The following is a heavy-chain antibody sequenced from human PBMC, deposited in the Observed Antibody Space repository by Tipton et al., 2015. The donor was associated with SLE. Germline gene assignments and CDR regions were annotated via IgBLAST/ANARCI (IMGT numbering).Heavy chain of an antibody. CDR3: ARASSYGGNPGDY. J-gene: IGHJ4*02. Sequence: TLSLTCTVSGGSISSSSYYWGWIRQPPGKGLEWIGSIYYSGSTYYNPSLKSRVTISVDTSKNQFSLKLSSVTAADTAVYYCARASSYGGNPGDYWGQGTLVTDSS. D-gene: IGHD4-23*01. CDR2: IYYSGST. CDR1: GGSISSSSYY. V-gene: IGHV4-39*07.